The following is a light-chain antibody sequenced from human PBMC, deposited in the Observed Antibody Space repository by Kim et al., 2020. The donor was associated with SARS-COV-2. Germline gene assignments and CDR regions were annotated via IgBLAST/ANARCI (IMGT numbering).Light chain of an antibody. J-gene: IGLJ2*01. CDR3: QSYDSSKPMG. CDR2: EDN. V-gene: IGLV6-57*04. CDR1: SGSIASNY. Sequence: NFMLTQPHSVSESPGKTVTISCTRSSGSIASNYVQWYQQRPGSAPTTVIYEDNQRPSGVPDRFSGSIDSSSNSASLTISGLKTEDEADYYCQSYDSSKPMGFGGGTQLTVL.